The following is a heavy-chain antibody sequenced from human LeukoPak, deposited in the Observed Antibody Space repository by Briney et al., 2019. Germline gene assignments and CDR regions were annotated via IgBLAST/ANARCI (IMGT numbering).Heavy chain of an antibody. J-gene: IGHJ4*02. CDR1: GYTFTGYY. CDR3: ARESNYYDSSGYLVGCYYFDY. D-gene: IGHD3-22*01. CDR2: INPNSGGT. V-gene: IGHV1-2*02. Sequence: ASVKVSCKASGYTFTGYYMHWVRQAPGQGLEWMGWINPNSGGTDYAQKFQGRVTMTRDTSISTAYMELSRLRSDDTAVYYCARESNYYDSSGYLVGCYYFDYWGQGTLVTVSS.